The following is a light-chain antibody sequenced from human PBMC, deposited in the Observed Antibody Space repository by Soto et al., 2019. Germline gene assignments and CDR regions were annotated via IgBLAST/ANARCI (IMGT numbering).Light chain of an antibody. CDR2: LNTDGSH. V-gene: IGLV4-69*01. J-gene: IGLJ2*01. CDR1: SGHSNYA. CDR3: QTWGPGVV. Sequence: QSVLTQLPSASASLGASVKLTCTLSSGHSNYAIAWHQQQPEKGPGYLMKLNTDGSHSKGDGIPDRFSGSTSGAERYLTIPSLQSEDEADYYCQTWGPGVVFGGGTKLTVL.